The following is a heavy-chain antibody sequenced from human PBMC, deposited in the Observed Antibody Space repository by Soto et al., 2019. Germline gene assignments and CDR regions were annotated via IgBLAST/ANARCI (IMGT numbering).Heavy chain of an antibody. J-gene: IGHJ6*02. CDR2: INHSGST. Sequence: PSETLSLTCAVYGGSFSGYYWSWIRQPPGKGLEWIGEINHSGSTNYNPSLKSRVTISVDTSKNQFSLKLSSVTAADTAVYYCARGAAYYYGSGSYYTLRYYYGMDVWGQGTTVTVSS. V-gene: IGHV4-34*01. CDR1: GGSFSGYY. CDR3: ARGAAYYYGSGSYYTLRYYYGMDV. D-gene: IGHD3-10*01.